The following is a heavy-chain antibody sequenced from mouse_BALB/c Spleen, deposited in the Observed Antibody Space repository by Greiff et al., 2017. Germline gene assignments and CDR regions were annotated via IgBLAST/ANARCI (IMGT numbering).Heavy chain of an antibody. Sequence: EVQGVESGGGLVQPGGSRKLSCAASGFTFSSFGMHWVRQAPEKGLEWVAYISSGSSTIYYADTVKGRFTISRDNPKNTLFLQMTSLRSEDTAMYYCARAGYYVWGQGTTRTVSS. J-gene: IGHJ2*01. CDR2: ISSGSSTI. V-gene: IGHV5-17*02. CDR1: GFTFSSFG. CDR3: ARAGYYV. D-gene: IGHD2-3*01.